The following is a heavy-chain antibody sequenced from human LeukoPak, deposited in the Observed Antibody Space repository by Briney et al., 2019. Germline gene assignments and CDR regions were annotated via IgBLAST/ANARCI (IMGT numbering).Heavy chain of an antibody. CDR1: GYTFTSYG. V-gene: IGHV1-18*01. Sequence: ASVKVSCKASGYTFTSYGISWVRQAPGQGLEWMGWISAYNGNTNYAQKLQGRVTMTTDTSTSTVYMELSSLRSEDTAVYYCARGSRFFGSGSQTEMDYWGQGTLVTVSS. CDR3: ARGSRFFGSGSQTEMDY. D-gene: IGHD3-10*01. J-gene: IGHJ4*02. CDR2: ISAYNGNT.